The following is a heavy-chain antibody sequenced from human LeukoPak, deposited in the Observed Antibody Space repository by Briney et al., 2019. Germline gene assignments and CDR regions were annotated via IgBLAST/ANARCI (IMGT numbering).Heavy chain of an antibody. Sequence: SVNVSCKASGGTFSSYAISWVRQAPGQGLEWMGGIIPIFGTANYAQKFQGRVTITADESTSTPYMELSSLRSEDTAVYYCARDEDYYDSSGYVWGQGTLVTVSS. CDR2: IIPIFGTA. CDR1: GGTFSSYA. V-gene: IGHV1-69*01. J-gene: IGHJ4*02. CDR3: ARDEDYYDSSGYV. D-gene: IGHD3-22*01.